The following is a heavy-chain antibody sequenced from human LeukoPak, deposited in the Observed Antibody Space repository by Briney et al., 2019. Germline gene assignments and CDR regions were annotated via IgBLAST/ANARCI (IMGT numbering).Heavy chain of an antibody. CDR2: ISGGGAGT. Sequence: GGSLRLSCAASGFTFSRDAMSWVGQAPGKGREGVSGISGGGAGTYYADSVKGRFTISRDNSRNTLYLHMSTLRPADPAVYYCAKGQQDCSSTTCYSVYWGQGTLVTVSS. D-gene: IGHD2-2*02. V-gene: IGHV3-23*01. J-gene: IGHJ4*02. CDR1: GFTFSRDA. CDR3: AKGQQDCSSTTCYSVY.